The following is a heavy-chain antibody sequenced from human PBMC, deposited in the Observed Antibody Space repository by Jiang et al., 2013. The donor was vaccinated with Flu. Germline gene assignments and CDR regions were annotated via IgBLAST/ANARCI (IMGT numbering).Heavy chain of an antibody. D-gene: IGHD3-10*01. V-gene: IGHV4-34*01. CDR1: GGSFSGYY. Sequence: KPSETLSLTCAVYGGSFSGYYWSWIRQPPGKGLEWIGEINHSGSTNYNPSLKSRVTISVDTSKNQFSLKLSSVTAADTAVYYCARTYYYGSGSYYNRPSPRWFDPWGQGTLVTVSS. CDR3: ARTYYYGSGSYYNRPSPRWFDP. CDR2: INHSGST. J-gene: IGHJ5*02.